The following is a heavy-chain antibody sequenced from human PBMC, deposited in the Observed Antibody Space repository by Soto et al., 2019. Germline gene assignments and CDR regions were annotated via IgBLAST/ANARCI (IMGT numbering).Heavy chain of an antibody. CDR3: ARERGGKYCSSTSCKNYFDY. Sequence: QVQLVQSGAEVKKPGSSVKVSCKASGGTFSSYAISWVRQAPGQGLEWMGGIIAIFGTANYAQKFQGRVTITADESTSTAYMELSSLRSEDTAVYYCARERGGKYCSSTSCKNYFDYWGQGTLVTVSS. D-gene: IGHD2-2*01. V-gene: IGHV1-69*01. CDR1: GGTFSSYA. CDR2: IIAIFGTA. J-gene: IGHJ4*02.